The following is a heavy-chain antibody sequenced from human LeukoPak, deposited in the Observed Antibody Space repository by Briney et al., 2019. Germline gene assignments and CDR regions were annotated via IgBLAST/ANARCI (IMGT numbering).Heavy chain of an antibody. CDR3: ARNANSSSWYYFGY. Sequence: SVKVSCKASGYIFTDYYMHWVRQAPGQGLEWMGRIIPILGIANYAQKFQGRVTITADKSTSTAYMELSSLRSEDTAVYYCARNANSSSWYYFGYWGQGTLVTVSS. J-gene: IGHJ4*02. D-gene: IGHD6-13*01. CDR2: IIPILGIA. V-gene: IGHV1-69*02. CDR1: GYIFTDYY.